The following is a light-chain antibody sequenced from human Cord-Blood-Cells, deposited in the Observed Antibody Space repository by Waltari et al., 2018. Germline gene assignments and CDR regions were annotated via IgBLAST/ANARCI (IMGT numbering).Light chain of an antibody. V-gene: IGLV2-14*01. CDR3: SSYTSSSTLV. CDR1: SSDVGGYNY. J-gene: IGLJ1*01. Sequence: QSALTQPASVSGPPGQSTTISCTRTSSDVGGYNYVSWYQQHPGKAPKLMIYEVSNRPSGVSNRFSGSKSGNTASLTISGLQAEDEADYYCSSYTSSSTLVFGTGTKVTVL. CDR2: EVS.